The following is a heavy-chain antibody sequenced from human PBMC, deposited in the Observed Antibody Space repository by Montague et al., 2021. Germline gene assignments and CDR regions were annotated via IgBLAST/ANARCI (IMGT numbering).Heavy chain of an antibody. V-gene: IGHV4-39*07. Sequence: SETLSLTRTVSGASITSNIYYWGWIRQSPGKGLEWIGSIYYSGNSFYQPSLKSRITMAVDTSKNQFSLKLSSVTAADTAIYYCARVFSSWYVGWFDPWGQGTLVTVSS. D-gene: IGHD6-13*01. J-gene: IGHJ5*02. CDR3: ARVFSSWYVGWFDP. CDR2: IYYSGNS. CDR1: GASITSNIYY.